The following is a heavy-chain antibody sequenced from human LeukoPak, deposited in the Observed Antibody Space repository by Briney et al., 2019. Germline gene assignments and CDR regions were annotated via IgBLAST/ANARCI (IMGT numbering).Heavy chain of an antibody. CDR3: ARGGIRGWFDP. CDR1: GGSISSYY. J-gene: IGHJ5*02. Sequence: PSETLSLTCTVSGGSISSYYWSWIRQPPGKGLEWIGYIYYSGSTNYNPSLKSRVTISVDTSKNQFSLKLSSVTAADTAVYYCARGGIRGWFDPWGQGTLVTVSS. CDR2: IYYSGST. V-gene: IGHV4-59*01.